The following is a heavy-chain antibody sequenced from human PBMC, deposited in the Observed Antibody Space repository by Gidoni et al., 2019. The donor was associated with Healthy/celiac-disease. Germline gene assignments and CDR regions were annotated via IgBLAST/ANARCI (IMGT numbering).Heavy chain of an antibody. CDR2: IYYRGST. J-gene: IGHJ4*02. D-gene: IGHD3-10*01. CDR1: GGSISSYY. CDR3: ARELWFGELFY. Sequence: QVQLQESGPGLVKPSETLSLTCTVSGGSISSYYWSWIRQPPGKGLELIGYIYYRGSTNYNPSLQRRVTISVDTSKNQFSLKLSSVTAADTAVYYCARELWFGELFYWGQGTLVTVSS. V-gene: IGHV4-59*01.